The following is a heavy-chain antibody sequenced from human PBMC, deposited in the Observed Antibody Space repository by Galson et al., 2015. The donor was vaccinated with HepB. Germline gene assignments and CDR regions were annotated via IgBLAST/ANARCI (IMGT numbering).Heavy chain of an antibody. Sequence: SLRLSCAASGFTFSSYGKHWVRQAPGKGLEWVAVVSYDGSNKYYADSVKGRFTISRDNSKNTLYLQMNSLRAEDTAVYYCAKDRERLLAWIQLWFPLDYWGQGTLVTVSS. CDR3: AKDRERLLAWIQLWFPLDY. CDR2: VSYDGSNK. CDR1: GFTFSSYG. J-gene: IGHJ4*02. D-gene: IGHD5-18*01. V-gene: IGHV3-30*18.